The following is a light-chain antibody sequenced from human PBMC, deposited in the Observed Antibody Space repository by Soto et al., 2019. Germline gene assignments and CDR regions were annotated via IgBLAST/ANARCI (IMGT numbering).Light chain of an antibody. J-gene: IGKJ1*01. CDR2: GAS. V-gene: IGKV3-15*01. CDR1: QSVSSN. CDR3: QQYNNWPWT. Sequence: EIVMTQSPATLSVSPGERATLSCRASQSVSSNLAWYQQKPGQSPRLLIYGASTRATGIPARFSDSGSGTELTLTINSLQSEDFAVYYCQQYNNWPWTFGQGTKVEIK.